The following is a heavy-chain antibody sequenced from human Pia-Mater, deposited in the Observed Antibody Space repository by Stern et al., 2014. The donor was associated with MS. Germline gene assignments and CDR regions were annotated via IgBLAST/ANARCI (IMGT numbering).Heavy chain of an antibody. V-gene: IGHV3-23*04. Sequence: EVQLVESGGGLVQPGGSLRLSCAFSQLTFSFHAMSWVRQAPGKGLEWVSGISGNGDAKYYADSLKGRFTISRDNSKETVFLQLNNVRAEDTAVYYCAKGNAYFFDTSDAAPGYWGQGTLVTVSS. CDR1: QLTFSFHA. CDR2: ISGNGDAK. J-gene: IGHJ1*01. D-gene: IGHD3-22*01. CDR3: AKGNAYFFDTSDAAPGY.